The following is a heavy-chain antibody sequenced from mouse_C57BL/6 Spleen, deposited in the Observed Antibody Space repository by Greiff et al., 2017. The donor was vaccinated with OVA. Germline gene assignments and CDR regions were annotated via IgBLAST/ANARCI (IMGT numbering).Heavy chain of an antibody. CDR3: ASQDSKKRAWFAY. D-gene: IGHD2-5*01. CDR2: IYPRSGNT. CDR1: GYTFTSYG. Sequence: QFQLQQSGAELARPGASVKLSCKASGYTFTSYGISWVKQRTGQGLEWIGEIYPRSGNTYYNEKFKGKATLTADKSSSTAYRELRSLTSEDSAVYFCASQDSKKRAWFAYWGQGTLVTVSA. V-gene: IGHV1-81*01. J-gene: IGHJ3*01.